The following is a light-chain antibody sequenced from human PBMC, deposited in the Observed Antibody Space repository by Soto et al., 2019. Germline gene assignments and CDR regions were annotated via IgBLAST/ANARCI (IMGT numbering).Light chain of an antibody. CDR1: QSVSSY. CDR3: QQCSSWHT. V-gene: IGKV3-11*01. CDR2: DAS. J-gene: IGKJ4*02. Sequence: EIVLTQSPATLSLSPGERATLSCRASQSVSSYLAWYQQKPGQAPRLLIYDASNRATGIPARFSGSGSGTEFTLTISSLEPEDFAVYYGQQCSSWHTFGGGTKVDIK.